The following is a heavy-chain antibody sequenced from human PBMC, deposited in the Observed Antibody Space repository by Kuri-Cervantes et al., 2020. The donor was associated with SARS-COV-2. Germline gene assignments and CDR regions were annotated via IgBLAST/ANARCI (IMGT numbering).Heavy chain of an antibody. V-gene: IGHV3-48*03. Sequence: GESLKISCAASGSTFSSYEMNWVRQAPGKGLEWVSYISSSGSTIYYAYSVKVRFTISRDNAKNSLYLQMNSLRAEDTAVYYCARTYDLWSGYSSALIDYWGQGTLVTVSS. CDR1: GSTFSSYE. CDR3: ARTYDLWSGYSSALIDY. D-gene: IGHD3-3*01. J-gene: IGHJ4*02. CDR2: ISSSGSTI.